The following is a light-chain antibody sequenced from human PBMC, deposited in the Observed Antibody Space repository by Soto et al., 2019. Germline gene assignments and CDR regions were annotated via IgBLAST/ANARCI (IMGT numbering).Light chain of an antibody. Sequence: DIQLTQSPSTLSASVGDTVTITCRASESINSWLAWYQQKPGQAPNLLMNKASTLEPGVPSRFSGSGSGTEFTLTISSLQPADFATYYCQQYNSDATWTFGQGTKVEMK. CDR2: KAS. J-gene: IGKJ1*01. CDR3: QQYNSDATWT. CDR1: ESINSW. V-gene: IGKV1-5*03.